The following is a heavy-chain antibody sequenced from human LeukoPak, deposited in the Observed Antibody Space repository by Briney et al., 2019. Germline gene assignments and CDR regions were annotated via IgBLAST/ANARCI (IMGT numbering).Heavy chain of an antibody. J-gene: IGHJ4*02. CDR1: TNTFTGYY. V-gene: IGHV1-18*04. Sequence: GASVKVSCKASTNTFTGYYIHWVRQAPGQGLEWMGWISAYNGNTNYAQKLQGRVTMTTDTSTSTAYMELRSLRSGDTAVYYCAREERANSNDYWGQGTLVTVSS. D-gene: IGHD5-24*01. CDR2: ISAYNGNT. CDR3: AREERANSNDY.